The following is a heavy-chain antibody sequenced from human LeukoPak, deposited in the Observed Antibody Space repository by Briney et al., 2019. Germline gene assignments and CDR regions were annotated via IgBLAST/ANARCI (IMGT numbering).Heavy chain of an antibody. CDR1: GFTFSSYA. J-gene: IGHJ6*03. CDR2: ISYDGSNK. V-gene: IGHV3-30*04. CDR3: AREGFSRGYYYHYYMDV. D-gene: IGHD6-13*01. Sequence: GRSLRLSCAASGFTFSSYAMHWVRQAPGKGLEWVALISYDGSNKYYADSVKGRSTISRDNSKNTLYLQMNSLRAEDAAVYYCAREGFSRGYYYHYYMDVWGKGTTVTVSS.